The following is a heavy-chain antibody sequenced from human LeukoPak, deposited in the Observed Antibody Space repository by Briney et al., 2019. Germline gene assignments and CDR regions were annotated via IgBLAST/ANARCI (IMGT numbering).Heavy chain of an antibody. CDR3: AKERVGVVDY. CDR2: ISYDGSNK. J-gene: IGHJ4*02. V-gene: IGHV3-30-3*01. Sequence: GRSLRLSCAASGFTFSSYAMHWVRQAPGKGLEWVAVISYDGSNKYYADSVKGRFTISRDNSKNTLYLQMNSLRAEDTAVYYCAKERVGVVDYWGQGTLVTVSS. CDR1: GFTFSSYA. D-gene: IGHD1-26*01.